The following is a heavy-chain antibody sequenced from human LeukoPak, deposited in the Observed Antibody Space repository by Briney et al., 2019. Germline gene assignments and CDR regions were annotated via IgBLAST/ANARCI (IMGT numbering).Heavy chain of an antibody. CDR3: AAGAQWQWLVTYFDY. CDR2: ISYDGSNK. Sequence: PGRSLRLSCAASEFTFSSYGMHWVRQAPGKGLEWVAVISYDGSNKYYADSVKGRFTISRDNSKNTLYLQMNSLRTEDTAVYYCAAGAQWQWLVTYFDYWGQGTLVTVSS. CDR1: EFTFSSYG. J-gene: IGHJ4*02. D-gene: IGHD6-19*01. V-gene: IGHV3-30*03.